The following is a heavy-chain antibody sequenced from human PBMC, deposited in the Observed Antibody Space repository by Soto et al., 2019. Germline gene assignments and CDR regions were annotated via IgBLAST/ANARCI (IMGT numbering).Heavy chain of an antibody. D-gene: IGHD3-10*01. CDR2: ISGSGGNT. CDR3: AKDLTMVRGVIYYGMDV. V-gene: IGHV3-23*01. Sequence: GGSLRLSCAASGLTFGSYAVSWVRQAPGKGLEWVSVISGSGGNTYYADSVKGRFTISRDNSKNTLYLQMNSLRAEDTAVYYCAKDLTMVRGVIYYGMDVWGQGTTVTVSS. J-gene: IGHJ6*02. CDR1: GLTFGSYA.